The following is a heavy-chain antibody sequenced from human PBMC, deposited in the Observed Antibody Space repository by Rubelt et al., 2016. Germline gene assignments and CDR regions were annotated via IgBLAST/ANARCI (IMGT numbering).Heavy chain of an antibody. J-gene: IGHJ3*02. CDR2: IYHSGST. CDR3: ARDGDGEAHGGAFDI. D-gene: IGHD3-10*01. Sequence: QVQLQESGPGLVKPSQTLSLTCTVSGGSISSGTYFWNWIRQHPGKGLEWIGYIYHSGSTYYRPPLKSRVTISVDTSKNQLSLKLTSVTAADTAVYYCARDGDGEAHGGAFDIWGQGAMVTVSS. CDR1: GGSISSGTYF. V-gene: IGHV4-31*03.